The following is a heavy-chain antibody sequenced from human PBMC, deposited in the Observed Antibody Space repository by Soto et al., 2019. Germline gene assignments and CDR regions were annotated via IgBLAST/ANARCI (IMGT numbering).Heavy chain of an antibody. J-gene: IGHJ4*02. Sequence: VASVKVSCKASGGTFSSYAISWVRQAPGQGLEWMGGIIPIFGTANYAQKFQGRVTITADESTSTAYMELSSLRSEDTAVYYCARLLGEEPFDYWGQGTLVTVSS. V-gene: IGHV1-69*13. CDR2: IIPIFGTA. CDR3: ARLLGEEPFDY. D-gene: IGHD3-16*01. CDR1: GGTFSSYA.